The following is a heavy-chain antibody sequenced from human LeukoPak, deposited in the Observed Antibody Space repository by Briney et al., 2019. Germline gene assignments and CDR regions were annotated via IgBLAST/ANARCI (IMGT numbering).Heavy chain of an antibody. CDR3: ARVRDTAMVDY. CDR2: IYHSGST. CDR1: GGSISNSNW. D-gene: IGHD5-18*01. V-gene: IGHV4-4*02. Sequence: SGTLSLTCAVSGGSISNSNWWSWVRQPPGKGLEWIGQIYHSGSTNYNPSLKSRVTISVDKSKNQFSLQLNSVTPEDTAVYYCARVRDTAMVDYWGQGTLVTVSS. J-gene: IGHJ4*02.